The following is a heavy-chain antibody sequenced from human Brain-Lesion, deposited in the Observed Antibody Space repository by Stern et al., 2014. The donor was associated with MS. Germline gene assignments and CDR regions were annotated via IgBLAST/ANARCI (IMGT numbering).Heavy chain of an antibody. CDR3: AKWPHHIAVAGTRYFQH. Sequence: EMQLVESGGVLVQPGGSLRLSCAASGFSFSTYAMSWVRQTPGKGLQWVSGISGRGGPTYYADSVKGRFTISRDNSKNPLYLQMDSLRADDTAVYYCAKWPHHIAVAGTRYFQHWGQGTLVTVSS. D-gene: IGHD6-19*01. V-gene: IGHV3-23*04. CDR1: GFSFSTYA. J-gene: IGHJ1*01. CDR2: ISGRGGPT.